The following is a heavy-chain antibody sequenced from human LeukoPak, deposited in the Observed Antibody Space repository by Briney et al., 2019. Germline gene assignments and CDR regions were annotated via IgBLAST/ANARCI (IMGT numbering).Heavy chain of an antibody. CDR2: ISSSSSYI. CDR3: ARDGIVVVPAAMGY. Sequence: GGSLRLSCAASGFTFSSYSMNWVRQAPGKVLEWVSSISSSSSYIYYADSVKGRFIISRDNAKNSLYLQMNSLRAEDTAVYYCARDGIVVVPAAMGYWGQGTLVTVSS. J-gene: IGHJ4*02. CDR1: GFTFSSYS. D-gene: IGHD2-2*01. V-gene: IGHV3-21*01.